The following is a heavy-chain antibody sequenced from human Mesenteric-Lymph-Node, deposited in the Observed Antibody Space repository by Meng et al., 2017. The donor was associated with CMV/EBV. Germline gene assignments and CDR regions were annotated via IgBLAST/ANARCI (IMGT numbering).Heavy chain of an antibody. D-gene: IGHD4-17*01. CDR1: GAYFSGYY. CDR3: ASLANYGVYYYYGMDV. Sequence: SETLSLTCAVHGAYFSGYYWSWIRQSPGKGLEWIGEMKHGGSPTYAASLKSRVTISLDTSRNQVSLKLSSVTAADTAVYYCASLANYGVYYYYGMDVWGQGTTVTVSS. J-gene: IGHJ6*02. V-gene: IGHV4-34*01. CDR2: MKHGGSP.